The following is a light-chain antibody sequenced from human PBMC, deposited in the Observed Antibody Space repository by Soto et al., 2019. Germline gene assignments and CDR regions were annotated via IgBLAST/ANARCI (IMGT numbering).Light chain of an antibody. Sequence: EIVMTQSPVTLSVSPGERATLSCRASQSVSSNLAWYQQKPGQAPRLLIYGASTRATGIPARFSGSGSGTEFTLTISSLQSEDFAVYYCQQYNNWPSSGQGTRLEIK. CDR1: QSVSSN. CDR2: GAS. CDR3: QQYNNWPS. J-gene: IGKJ5*01. V-gene: IGKV3-15*01.